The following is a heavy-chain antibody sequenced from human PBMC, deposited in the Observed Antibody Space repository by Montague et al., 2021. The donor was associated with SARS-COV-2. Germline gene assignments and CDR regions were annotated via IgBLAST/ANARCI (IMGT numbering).Heavy chain of an antibody. J-gene: IGHJ6*02. V-gene: IGHV6-1*01. CDR3: TSGREGNYNVMDV. CDR1: GDSVASNRAR. Sequence: CAISGDSVASNRARWKWVRQEPSRGLECLGRTYYRYKWYNDYAVSVRGRVTINPDTSKNQFSLQLNSVTPEDTAIYYCTSGREGNYNVMDVWGQGTTVTVSS. D-gene: IGHD1-1*01. CDR2: TYYRYKWYN.